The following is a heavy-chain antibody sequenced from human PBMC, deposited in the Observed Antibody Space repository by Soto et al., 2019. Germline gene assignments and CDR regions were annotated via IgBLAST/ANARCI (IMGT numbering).Heavy chain of an antibody. CDR1: GFTFSSYA. Sequence: QVQLVESGGGVVQPGRSLRLSCAASGFTFSSYAMHWVRQAPGKGLEWLAVISYDGSNKYYADSVKGRFTISRDNSKNTLYLQMNSLRAEDTDVYYCARAFHYDSSGYAGDWGQGTLVTVSS. CDR3: ARAFHYDSSGYAGD. V-gene: IGHV3-30-3*01. D-gene: IGHD3-22*01. J-gene: IGHJ4*02. CDR2: ISYDGSNK.